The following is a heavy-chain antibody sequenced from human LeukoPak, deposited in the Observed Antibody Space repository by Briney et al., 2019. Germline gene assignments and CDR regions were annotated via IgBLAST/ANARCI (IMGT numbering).Heavy chain of an antibody. Sequence: GGSLRLSCAASGFTFSSYGMHWVRQAPGKGLEWVAVIWYDGSNKYYADSVKGRFTISRDNSKNTLYLRMNSLRAEDTAVYYCARDRGAVRGVHFDYWGQGTLVTVSS. D-gene: IGHD3-10*01. CDR3: ARDRGAVRGVHFDY. CDR2: IWYDGSNK. J-gene: IGHJ4*02. V-gene: IGHV3-33*01. CDR1: GFTFSSYG.